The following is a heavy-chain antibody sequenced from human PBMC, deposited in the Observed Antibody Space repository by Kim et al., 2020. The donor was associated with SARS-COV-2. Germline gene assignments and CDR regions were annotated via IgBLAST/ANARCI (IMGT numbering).Heavy chain of an antibody. CDR1: GGSISSSSYY. V-gene: IGHV4-39*07. D-gene: IGHD2-15*01. CDR3: ARWGDIVVVVAWDY. Sequence: SETLSLTCTVSGGSISSSSYYWGWIRQPPGKGLEWIGSIYYSGSTYYNPSLKSRVTISVDTSKNQFSLKLSSVTAADTAVYYCARWGDIVVVVAWDYWGQGTLVTVSS. J-gene: IGHJ4*02. CDR2: IYYSGST.